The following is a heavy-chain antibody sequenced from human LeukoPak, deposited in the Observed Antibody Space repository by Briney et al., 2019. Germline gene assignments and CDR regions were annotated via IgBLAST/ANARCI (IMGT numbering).Heavy chain of an antibody. CDR1: GGSISSYY. J-gene: IGHJ6*02. Sequence: SETLSLTCTVSGGSISSYYWSWIRQPPGKGLEWIGYIYCSGSTNYNPSLKSRVTISVDTSKNQFSLKLSSVTAADTAVYYCARGILRLGELSLRDYGMDVWGQGTTVTVSS. CDR2: IYCSGST. CDR3: ARGILRLGELSLRDYGMDV. V-gene: IGHV4-59*01. D-gene: IGHD3-16*02.